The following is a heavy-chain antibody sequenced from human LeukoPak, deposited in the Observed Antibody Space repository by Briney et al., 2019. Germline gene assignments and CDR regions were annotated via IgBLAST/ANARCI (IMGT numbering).Heavy chain of an antibody. D-gene: IGHD3-22*01. V-gene: IGHV4-59*01. CDR2: IYYSGST. Sequence: SETLSLTCTVSGGSISSYYWSWIRQPPGKGLEWIGYIYYSGSTNYNPSLKSRVTISVDTSKNQFSLKLSSVTAADTAVYYCARDVYYDNSGYPNWFDPWGQGTLVTVSS. CDR1: GGSISSYY. J-gene: IGHJ5*02. CDR3: ARDVYYDNSGYPNWFDP.